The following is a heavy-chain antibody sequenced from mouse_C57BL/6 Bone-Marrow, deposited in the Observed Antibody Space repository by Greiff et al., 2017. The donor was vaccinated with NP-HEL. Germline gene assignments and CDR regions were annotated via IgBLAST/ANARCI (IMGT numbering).Heavy chain of an antibody. D-gene: IGHD2-1*01. CDR2: IWRGGST. V-gene: IGHV2-5*01. J-gene: IGHJ1*03. Sequence: VQLQESGPGLVQPSQSLSITCTVSGFSLTSYGVHWVRQSPGKGLEWLGVIWRGGSTDYNAAFMSRLSITKDNSKSQVFFKMNSLQADDTAIYYCAKKGDGNYGYFDVWGTGTTVTVSS. CDR3: AKKGDGNYGYFDV. CDR1: GFSLTSYG.